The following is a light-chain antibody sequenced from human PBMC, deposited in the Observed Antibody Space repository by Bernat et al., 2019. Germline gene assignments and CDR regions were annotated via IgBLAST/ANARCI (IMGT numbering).Light chain of an antibody. CDR1: HLITRN. CDR2: DAS. J-gene: IGKJ4*01. Sequence: EIVMTQSPATLSVSPGERATLSCRASHLITRNLVWYQQKPGQTPSLLIYDASTRATVIPARFSGGGSGTEFTLTISSLESADSAVYYCQQCNNWPLTFGGGTKVEIK. CDR3: QQCNNWPLT. V-gene: IGKV3-15*01.